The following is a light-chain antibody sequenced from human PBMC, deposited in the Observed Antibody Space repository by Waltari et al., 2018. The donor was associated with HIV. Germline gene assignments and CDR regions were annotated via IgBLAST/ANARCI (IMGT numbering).Light chain of an antibody. Sequence: QSVLTQPPSASGTPGQRVTISCSGSSSHIGSNYVYWYQQLPGTAPKLLFYRNNQRPEGVPDRFSGSKSGTSASLAISGLRSEDEADYYCATWDDSLNVVFGGGTKLTVL. CDR1: SSHIGSNY. J-gene: IGLJ3*02. CDR3: ATWDDSLNVV. V-gene: IGLV1-47*01. CDR2: RNN.